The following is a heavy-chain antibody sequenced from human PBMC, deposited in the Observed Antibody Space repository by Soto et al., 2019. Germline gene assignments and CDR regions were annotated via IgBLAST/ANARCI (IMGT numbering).Heavy chain of an antibody. D-gene: IGHD5-18*01. CDR3: ATLNSFGSDY. J-gene: IGHJ4*02. CDR1: GFSFSRFW. V-gene: IGHV3-74*01. CDR2: ITGDGAIT. Sequence: SLRLSCVASGFSFSRFWMHWVRRVPGKGLVRVSRITGDGAITAYADSVRGRFTISRDNAKSTVYLQMDSLRAEDTAVYYCATLNSFGSDYWGQGTPVTVSS.